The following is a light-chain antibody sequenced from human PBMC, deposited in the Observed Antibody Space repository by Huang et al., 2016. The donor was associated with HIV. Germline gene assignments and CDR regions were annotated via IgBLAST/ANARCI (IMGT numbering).Light chain of an antibody. CDR1: QTISSW. V-gene: IGKV1-5*03. CDR2: KAS. Sequence: DIQMIQSPSTLSASVGDRVTITCRASQTISSWLAWYQQKPGKAPKVLIYKASRLESGVPSRFSGSGSGTEFTLTISSLQPDDFATYYCQQYTTYSWTFGQGTKVEIK. CDR3: QQYTTYSWT. J-gene: IGKJ1*01.